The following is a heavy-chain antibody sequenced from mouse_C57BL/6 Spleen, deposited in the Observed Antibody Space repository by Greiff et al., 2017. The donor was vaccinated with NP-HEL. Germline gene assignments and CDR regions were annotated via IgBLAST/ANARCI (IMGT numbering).Heavy chain of an antibody. CDR2: LYPGSGNT. D-gene: IGHD1-1*01. CDR1: GYTFTSYC. J-gene: IGHJ4*01. CDR3: ARTTTVVLDALDY. Sequence: QVQLQQSGAELARPGASVKLSCKASGYTFTSYCISWVKQRTGPGLEWIGELYPGSGNTYYNAKFKGKATLTADKSSSTAYMELRSLTSEDSAVYFCARTTTVVLDALDYWGQGTSVTVSS. V-gene: IGHV1-81*01.